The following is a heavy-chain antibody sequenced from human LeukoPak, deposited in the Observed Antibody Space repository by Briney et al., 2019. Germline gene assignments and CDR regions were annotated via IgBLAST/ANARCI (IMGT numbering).Heavy chain of an antibody. CDR1: GFTFSSYG. CDR3: AKDEVLRFLEWLPYFDY. V-gene: IGHV3-30*02. Sequence: GGSLRLSCAASGFTFSSYGMHWVRQAPGKGLEWVAFIRYDGSNKYYADSVKGRFTISRDNSKNTPYLQMNSLRAEDTAVYYCAKDEVLRFLEWLPYFDYWGQGTLVTVSS. J-gene: IGHJ4*02. CDR2: IRYDGSNK. D-gene: IGHD3-3*01.